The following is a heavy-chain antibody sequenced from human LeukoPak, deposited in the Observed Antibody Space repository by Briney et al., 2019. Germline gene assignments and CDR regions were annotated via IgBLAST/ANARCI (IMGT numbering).Heavy chain of an antibody. CDR1: GYTFTNYG. J-gene: IGHJ4*02. D-gene: IGHD5-12*01. CDR2: ITGHQGNT. Sequence: AASVKVSCKASGYTFTNYGITWVRQAPGQELEGMGWITGHQGNTKYAQNFQGRVTMTIDTSTSTAYMDLRSLRSDDTAIYFCARSDLATITAGPFEYWGQGTLVAVSS. V-gene: IGHV1-18*01. CDR3: ARSDLATITAGPFEY.